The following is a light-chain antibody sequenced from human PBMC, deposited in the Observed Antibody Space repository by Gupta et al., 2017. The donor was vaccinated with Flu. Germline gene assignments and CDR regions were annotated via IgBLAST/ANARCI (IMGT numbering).Light chain of an antibody. CDR2: LGS. Sequence: NSCTSCQSLLHSNGCNFLYWYLQKPGQSPQLLIYLGSNRAAGVPKMFSGSGSGTYFTLNISRVEAEDVGVYYCMQDLQTPRTFGQGTRLEIK. CDR1: QSLLHSNGCNF. V-gene: IGKV2-28*01. J-gene: IGKJ5*01. CDR3: MQDLQTPRT.